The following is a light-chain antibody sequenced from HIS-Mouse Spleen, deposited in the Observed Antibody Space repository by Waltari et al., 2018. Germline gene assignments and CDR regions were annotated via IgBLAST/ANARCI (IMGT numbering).Light chain of an antibody. Sequence: QSVLTQPPPASGTPGQRVTISCSGRSSNIGTNSVYWYQQLPGTAPKLLIYRNNQRPSGVPDRFSGSKSGTSASLAISGLRSEDEADYYCAAWDDSLSGPVFGGGTKLTVL. V-gene: IGLV1-47*01. CDR1: SSNIGTNS. CDR3: AAWDDSLSGPV. J-gene: IGLJ3*02. CDR2: RNN.